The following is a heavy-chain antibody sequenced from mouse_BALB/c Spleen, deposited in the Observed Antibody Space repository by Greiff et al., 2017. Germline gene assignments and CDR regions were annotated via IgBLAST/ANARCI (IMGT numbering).Heavy chain of an antibody. V-gene: IGHV5-9-3*01. CDR2: ISSGGSYT. CDR3: ARHSDYALYYFDY. Sequence: EVKLVESGGGLVKPGGSLKLSCAASGFTFSSYAMSWVRQTPEKRLEWVATISSGGSYTYYPDSVKGRFTISRDNAKNTLYLQMSSLRSEDTAMYDCARHSDYALYYFDYWGQGTTLTVSS. D-gene: IGHD2-4*01. CDR1: GFTFSSYA. J-gene: IGHJ2*01.